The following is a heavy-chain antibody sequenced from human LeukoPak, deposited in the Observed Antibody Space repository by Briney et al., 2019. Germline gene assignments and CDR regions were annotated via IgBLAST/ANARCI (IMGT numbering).Heavy chain of an antibody. D-gene: IGHD6-19*01. CDR1: GGSISSSDYY. CDR2: IYYSGST. V-gene: IGHV4-39*01. J-gene: IGHJ5*02. CDR3: ARRAVAGTSNWFDP. Sequence: SETLSLTCTVPGGSISSSDYYWGWLRQPPGKGLEWIGSIYYSGSTYYNPSLMSRVTISVDTSKNQFSLKLSSVTAADTAVYYCARRAVAGTSNWFDPWGQGILVTVSS.